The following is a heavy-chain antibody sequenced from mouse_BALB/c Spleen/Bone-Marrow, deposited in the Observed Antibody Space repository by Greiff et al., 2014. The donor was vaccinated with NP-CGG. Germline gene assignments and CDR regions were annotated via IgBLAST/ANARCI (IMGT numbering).Heavy chain of an antibody. CDR3: ASDYYGSSYGFAY. J-gene: IGHJ3*01. D-gene: IGHD1-1*01. V-gene: IGHV14-3*02. Sequence: VQLQQSGAELVKPGASVKLSCTASGFNIKDTYMHWVKQRPEQGLEWIGRIDPATGSNKSDPKFQGKATITADTASNTAYLQLSSLTSEDTAGYYCASDYYGSSYGFAYWGQGTLVTVFA. CDR2: IDPATGSN. CDR1: GFNIKDTY.